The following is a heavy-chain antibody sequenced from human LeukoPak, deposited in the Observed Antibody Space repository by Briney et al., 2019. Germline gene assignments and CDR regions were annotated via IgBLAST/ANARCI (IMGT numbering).Heavy chain of an antibody. CDR2: MNPNSGNT. Sequence: VASVKVSCKASGGTFSSYAINWVRQATGQGLEWMGWMNPNSGNTGYAQKFQGRVTITRNTSISTAYMELSSLRSEDTAVYYCARGKVVPAAIDYYYMDVWGKGTTVTVSS. V-gene: IGHV1-8*03. J-gene: IGHJ6*03. CDR3: ARGKVVPAAIDYYYMDV. CDR1: GGTFSSYA. D-gene: IGHD2-2*02.